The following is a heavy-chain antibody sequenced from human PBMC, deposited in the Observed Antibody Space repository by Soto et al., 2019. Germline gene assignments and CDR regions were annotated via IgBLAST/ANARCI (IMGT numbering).Heavy chain of an antibody. Sequence: EVQLVESGGGLVQPGRSLRLSCAASGFTFDDYTMHWVRQAPGKGLEWVSLISWDSRKVDYADSVKGRFSISRDNARSSLYLKMNSLTPEDTAIYYCAKNMDYFPYSVSRPYEHWGRGTLVAVSS. D-gene: IGHD4-4*01. CDR1: GFTFDDYT. CDR3: AKNMDYFPYSVSRPYEH. CDR2: ISWDSRKV. V-gene: IGHV3-9*01. J-gene: IGHJ4*02.